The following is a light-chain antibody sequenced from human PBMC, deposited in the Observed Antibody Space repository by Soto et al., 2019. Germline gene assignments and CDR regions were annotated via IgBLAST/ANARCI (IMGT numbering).Light chain of an antibody. CDR2: EVD. CDR1: RRDVGSYNY. V-gene: IGLV2-14*01. CDR3: SSYTSGTTL. J-gene: IGLJ2*01. Sequence: QSALTQPASVSGSPGQSITISCSGTRRDVGSYNYVSWYQQHPGKAPKLIIYEVDNRPSGIPNRFSGSKSANTASLTISGLQTEDEADYYCSSYTSGTTLFGGGTKVTVL.